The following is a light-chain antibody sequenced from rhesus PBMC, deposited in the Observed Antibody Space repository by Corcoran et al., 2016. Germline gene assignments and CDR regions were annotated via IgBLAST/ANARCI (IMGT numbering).Light chain of an antibody. Sequence: QSALTQPPSVSKARGQSVTISCTGTSSDIGAFNGVSWYQHPGTAPRLLIYEVSQRPSGVSDRFSGSKSGNTASLTISGLQAEDEADYYCGSYRSGTSDYIFGSGTRLTVL. CDR3: GSYRSGTSDYI. CDR2: EVS. J-gene: IGLJ1*01. V-gene: IGLV2-38*01. CDR1: SSDIGAFNG.